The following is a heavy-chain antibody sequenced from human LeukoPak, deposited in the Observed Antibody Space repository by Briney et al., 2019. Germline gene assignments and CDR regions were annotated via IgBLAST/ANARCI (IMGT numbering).Heavy chain of an antibody. CDR3: VRDLRLADY. D-gene: IGHD3-16*01. Sequence: PGGSLRLSCAASGFSFSNYWMHWVRQAPGKGLVWVSRISSDGSDTIYADSVKGRFTMSRDNAKNTLYLQMNSLRAEDTAVYYCVRDLRLADYWDQGTLVIVSS. V-gene: IGHV3-74*01. J-gene: IGHJ4*02. CDR2: ISSDGSDT. CDR1: GFSFSNYW.